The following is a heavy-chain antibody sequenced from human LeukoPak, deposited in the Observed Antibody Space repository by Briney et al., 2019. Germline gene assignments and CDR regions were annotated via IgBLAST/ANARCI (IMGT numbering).Heavy chain of an antibody. D-gene: IGHD3-9*01. J-gene: IGHJ4*02. CDR1: GLSFSSYT. CDR2: ISSTSGYI. Sequence: GGSLRLSCAPSGLSFSSYTIHWVRQAPGKGLEWVSSISSTSGYIHYADSVKGRFSISRDNAKNLVHLEMDILRADDTAVYYCARDQRPDYEILIGFYRFDYWGQGTLVTVSS. CDR3: ARDQRPDYEILIGFYRFDY. V-gene: IGHV3-21*01.